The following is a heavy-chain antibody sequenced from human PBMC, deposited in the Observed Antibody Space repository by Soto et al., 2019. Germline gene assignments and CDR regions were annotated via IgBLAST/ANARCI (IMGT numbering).Heavy chain of an antibody. Sequence: LRLSCAASGFTFDDYTMHWVRQAPGKGLEWVSLISWDGGSTYYADSVKGRFTISRDNSKNSLYLQMNSLRTEDTALYYCAKDMWESSSRRYYYYYYGMDVWGQGTTVTVSS. V-gene: IGHV3-43*01. J-gene: IGHJ6*02. CDR3: AKDMWESSSRRYYYYYYGMDV. CDR2: ISWDGGST. D-gene: IGHD6-6*01. CDR1: GFTFDDYT.